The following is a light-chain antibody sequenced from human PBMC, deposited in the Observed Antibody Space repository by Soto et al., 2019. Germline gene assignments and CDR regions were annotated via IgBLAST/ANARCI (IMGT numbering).Light chain of an antibody. J-gene: IGLJ2*01. Sequence: QSVLTQPPSASATPGQRVTISCSGSSSNIGSRTVNWYQQLPGSAPKLLVYNDNQRPSGVPGLFSGSKSGTSSSLAISGLQSEDEADYYCAAWDDSLHVIFGGGTKLTVL. CDR3: AAWDDSLHVI. CDR1: SSNIGSRT. CDR2: NDN. V-gene: IGLV1-44*01.